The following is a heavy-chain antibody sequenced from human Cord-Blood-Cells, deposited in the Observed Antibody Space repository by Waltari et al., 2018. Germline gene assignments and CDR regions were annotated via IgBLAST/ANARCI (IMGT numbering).Heavy chain of an antibody. CDR2: INHSGST. D-gene: IGHD6-6*01. CDR3: ARILYSSSSYYYYYMDV. J-gene: IGHJ6*03. Sequence: QVQLQQWGAGLLKPSETLSLTCAVSGGSFSGYYWSWIRQPPGKGLEWIGEINHSGSTNYNPSLKSRVTISVDTSKNQFSLKLSSVTAADTAVYYCARILYSSSSYYYYYMDVWGKGTTVTVSS. CDR1: GGSFSGYY. V-gene: IGHV4-34*01.